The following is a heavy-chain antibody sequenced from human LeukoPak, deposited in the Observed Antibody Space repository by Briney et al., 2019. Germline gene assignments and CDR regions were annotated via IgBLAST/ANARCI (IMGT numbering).Heavy chain of an antibody. J-gene: IGHJ4*02. D-gene: IGHD3-10*01. Sequence: GGSLRLSCAASGFTVSSNYMSWVRQAPGKGLEWVSALYSGGTTYYADSVKGRFTISTDNSKNTLYLQMNSLRAEDTAVYYCAKEYGSGRYYFDYWGQGTLVTVSS. CDR2: LYSGGTT. V-gene: IGHV3-53*01. CDR1: GFTVSSNY. CDR3: AKEYGSGRYYFDY.